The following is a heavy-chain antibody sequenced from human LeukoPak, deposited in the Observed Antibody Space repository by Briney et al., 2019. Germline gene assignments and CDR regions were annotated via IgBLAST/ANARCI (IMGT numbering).Heavy chain of an antibody. J-gene: IGHJ3*02. V-gene: IGHV4-4*07. CDR3: ARGYGEATREAFDI. Sequence: SATLSLTCAVSGGSISNFFWSWVRQPAGKGLECIGRIYSSGTSYYNPSLKSRVTMSVDTSKNQFSLKLTSVTAADTAVYYCARGYGEATREAFDIWGLGTMVTVSS. D-gene: IGHD4/OR15-4a*01. CDR1: GGSISNFF. CDR2: IYSSGTS.